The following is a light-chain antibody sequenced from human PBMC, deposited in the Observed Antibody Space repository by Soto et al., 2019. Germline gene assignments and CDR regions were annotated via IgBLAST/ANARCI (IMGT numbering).Light chain of an antibody. CDR3: SSYTSSSIVV. V-gene: IGLV2-14*03. J-gene: IGLJ2*01. Sequence: QSALTRPASVSGSPGQSITISCTGTSSDVGGYNYVSWYQHHPGKAPKLMIYNVSNRPSGVSNRFSGSKSGNTASLTISGLQAEDEADYYCSSYTSSSIVVFGGGTKLTVL. CDR2: NVS. CDR1: SSDVGGYNY.